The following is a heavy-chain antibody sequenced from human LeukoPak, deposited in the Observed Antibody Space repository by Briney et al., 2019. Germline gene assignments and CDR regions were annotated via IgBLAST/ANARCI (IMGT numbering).Heavy chain of an antibody. CDR3: ARNVSYSFDY. CDR1: GYSIRSNYY. Sequence: SETLSLTCDVSGYSIRSNYYWGWIRQPRGKGLEWIGSIYHSGSTYYNPSLKSRVTISVDTSKNQFSLKLSSVTAADTAVYYCARNVSYSFDYWGQGTLVTVSS. CDR2: IYHSGST. D-gene: IGHD1-1*01. V-gene: IGHV4-38-2*01. J-gene: IGHJ4*02.